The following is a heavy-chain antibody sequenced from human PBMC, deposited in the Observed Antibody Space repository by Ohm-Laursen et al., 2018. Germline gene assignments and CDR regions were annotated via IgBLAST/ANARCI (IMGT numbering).Heavy chain of an antibody. J-gene: IGHJ3*02. V-gene: IGHV4-31*03. D-gene: IGHD3-16*01. CDR3: AITVATTLGEVAFDI. CDR1: GGSISSGGYY. Sequence: SETLSLTCTVSGGSISSGGYYWSWIRQHPGKGLEWIGYIYYSGSTYYNTSLKSRVTISVDTSKNQFSLKLSSVTAADTAVYYCAITVATTLGEVAFDIWGQGTMVTVSS. CDR2: IYYSGST.